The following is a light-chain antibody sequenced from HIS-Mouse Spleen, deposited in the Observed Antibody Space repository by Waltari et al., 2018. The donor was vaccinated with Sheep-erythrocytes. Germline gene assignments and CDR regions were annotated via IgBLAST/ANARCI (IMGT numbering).Light chain of an antibody. V-gene: IGLV2-11*01. J-gene: IGLJ1*01. CDR3: CSYAGSYNHV. CDR2: DVS. CDR1: SSDVAGSNY. Sequence: QSALTQPRSVSGSPGQSVTIPCTGTSSDVAGSNYVSWYQQHPGKAPKLMIYDVSKRPSGVPDRFSGSKSGNTASLTISGLQAEDEADYYCCSYAGSYNHVFATGTKVTVL.